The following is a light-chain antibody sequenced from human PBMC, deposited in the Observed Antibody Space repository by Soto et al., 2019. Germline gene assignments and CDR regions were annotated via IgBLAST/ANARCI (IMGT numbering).Light chain of an antibody. V-gene: IGKV1-5*01. CDR2: DAS. CDR3: QQYNSYAWT. J-gene: IGKJ1*01. CDR1: QSISSW. Sequence: DIQMTQSPSTLSASVGDRVTITCRASQSISSWLAWYQQKPGKAPKLLIYDASSLESGVPSRFSGSGSGTEFTLFFSSLQPDDFATYYCQQYNSYAWTFGHGTKVELQ.